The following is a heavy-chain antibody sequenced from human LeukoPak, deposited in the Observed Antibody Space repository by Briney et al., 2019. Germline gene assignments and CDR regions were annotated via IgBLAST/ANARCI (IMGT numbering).Heavy chain of an antibody. D-gene: IGHD6-13*01. V-gene: IGHV3-43*02. Sequence: PGGSLRLSCAASAFTFDDYGMPRVRQAPWNGLEWVSLISGEGGSTYYADSVKGRFTISRDNSKNSLYLQMNSLRTEDTALYYCAKDNAGNLDYWGQGTLVTVSS. CDR1: AFTFDDYG. CDR3: AKDNAGNLDY. J-gene: IGHJ4*02. CDR2: ISGEGGST.